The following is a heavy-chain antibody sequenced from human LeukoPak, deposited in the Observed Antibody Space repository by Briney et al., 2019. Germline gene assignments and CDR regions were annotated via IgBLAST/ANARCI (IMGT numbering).Heavy chain of an antibody. CDR3: AKVMAVAGTEHFDY. D-gene: IGHD6-19*01. J-gene: IGHJ4*01. V-gene: IGHV3-23*01. CDR1: GFTFNNYA. Sequence: GGSLRLSCAVSGFTFNNYAMSWVRQAPGKGLEWVSGISGSGGSTYYADSVKGRFTISRDNSKNTLYLQMNSLTAEDTAVYYCAKVMAVAGTEHFDYWGQGTLVTVSS. CDR2: ISGSGGST.